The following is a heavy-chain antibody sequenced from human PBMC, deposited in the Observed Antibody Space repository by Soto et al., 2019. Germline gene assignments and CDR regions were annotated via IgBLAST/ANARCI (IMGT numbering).Heavy chain of an antibody. D-gene: IGHD2-2*01. CDR1: GGIFSSYG. CDR3: ARSALPAAINNWFDP. V-gene: IGHV1-69*06. Sequence: QVQLVQSGAEVRKPGSSVKVSCKASGGIFSSYGISWVRQAPGQGLEWMGGIIPFFGTANYAQKFQARVTITADKSTSTAYMELSSLRSEDTAVYYCARSALPAAINNWFDPWGQATLVTVSS. J-gene: IGHJ5*02. CDR2: IIPFFGTA.